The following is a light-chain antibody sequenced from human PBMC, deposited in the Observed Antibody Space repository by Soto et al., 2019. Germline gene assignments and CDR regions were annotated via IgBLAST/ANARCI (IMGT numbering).Light chain of an antibody. CDR1: QSVSSNY. V-gene: IGKV3-20*01. J-gene: IGKJ2*01. CDR3: QQYGSAPYP. Sequence: IVLTQSPGTLSLSPGEGATLSCRASQSVSSNYLAWYQQRPGQTPRLLIYGASNRATGIPDRFSGSGSVTDFTLTISRLEPEDFAVYYCQQYGSAPYPFGQGTRLEI. CDR2: GAS.